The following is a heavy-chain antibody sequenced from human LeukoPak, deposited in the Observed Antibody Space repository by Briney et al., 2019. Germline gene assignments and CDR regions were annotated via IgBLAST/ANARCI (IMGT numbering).Heavy chain of an antibody. V-gene: IGHV3-66*01. D-gene: IGHD6-19*01. J-gene: IGHJ4*02. CDR2: TYSGGDT. CDR1: GFTFSNAW. Sequence: PGGSLRLSCAASGFTFSNAWMSWVRQAPGKGLEWVSVTYSGGDTCYADSVKGRFTISRDNSKNMIYLEMSSLKAEDTAVYYCAKERSLEIAVAGTIFDYWGQGTLVTVSS. CDR3: AKERSLEIAVAGTIFDY.